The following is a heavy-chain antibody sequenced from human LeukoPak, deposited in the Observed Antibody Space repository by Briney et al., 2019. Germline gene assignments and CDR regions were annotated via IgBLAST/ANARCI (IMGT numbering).Heavy chain of an antibody. D-gene: IGHD1-7*01. J-gene: IGHJ4*02. CDR3: ATVRQHNWNYLY. CDR1: GYTLTELS. V-gene: IGHV1-24*01. Sequence: GASVKVSCKVSGYTLTELSMHWVRQAPGKGLEWMGGFDPEDGETIYAQKFQGRVTMTEDTSTDTAYMGLSSLRSEDTAVYYCATVRQHNWNYLYWGQGTLVTVSS. CDR2: FDPEDGET.